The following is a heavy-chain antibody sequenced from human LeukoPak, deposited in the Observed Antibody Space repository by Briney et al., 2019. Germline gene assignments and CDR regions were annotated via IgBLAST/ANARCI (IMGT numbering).Heavy chain of an antibody. J-gene: IGHJ4*02. CDR1: GFTFSNYA. D-gene: IGHD2-2*01. CDR3: ARRYCSSTSCSPFDY. CDR2: ISGDGGST. Sequence: PGGSLRLSCAASGFTFSNYAMHWVRQAPGKGPQYVSAISGDGGSTYHADSVKGRFTISRDNSKNTLYLQMGSLRVEDMAVYYCARRYCSSTSCSPFDYWGQGTLVTVSS. V-gene: IGHV3-64*02.